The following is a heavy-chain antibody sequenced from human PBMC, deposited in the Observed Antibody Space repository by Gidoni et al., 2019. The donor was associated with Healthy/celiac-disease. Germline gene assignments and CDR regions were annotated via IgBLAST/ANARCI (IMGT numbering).Heavy chain of an antibody. CDR3: AREDTVTRGGY. CDR1: GGSISSGSYY. CDR2: IYTSGST. D-gene: IGHD4-17*01. V-gene: IGHV4-61*02. Sequence: QVQLQESGPGLVKPSQTLSLTCTVSGGSISSGSYYWSWIRQPAGKGLEWIGRIYTSGSTNYNPFLKSRVTMSVDTSKNQFSLKLSSVTAADTAVYYCAREDTVTRGGYWGQGTLVTVSS. J-gene: IGHJ4*02.